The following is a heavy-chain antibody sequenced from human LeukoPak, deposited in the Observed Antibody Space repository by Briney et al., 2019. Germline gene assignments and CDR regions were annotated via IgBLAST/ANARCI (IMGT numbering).Heavy chain of an antibody. CDR1: GGSFSGYY. V-gene: IGHV4-34*01. D-gene: IGHD2-2*01. CDR3: ARRRLGYCSSTSCYLDP. J-gene: IGHJ5*02. CDR2: INHSGST. Sequence: PSETLSLTCAVYGGSFSGYYWSWIRQPPGKGLEWIGEINHSGSTNYNPSLKSRVTISVDTSKNQFSLKLSSVTAADTAVYYCARRRLGYCSSTSCYLDPWGQGTLVTVSS.